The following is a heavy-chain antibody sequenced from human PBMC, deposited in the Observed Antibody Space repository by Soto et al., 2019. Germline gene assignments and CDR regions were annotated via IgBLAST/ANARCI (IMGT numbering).Heavy chain of an antibody. CDR3: TTFSSGWPRSDY. V-gene: IGHV3-15*07. D-gene: IGHD6-19*01. CDR1: GFTFSNAW. CDR2: IKSKTDGGTT. J-gene: IGHJ4*02. Sequence: AGSMRLSFAASGFTFSNAWMNWVRQAPGKGLEWVGRIKSKTDGGTTDYAAPVKGRFTISRDDSKNTLYLQMNSLKTEDTAVYYCTTFSSGWPRSDYWGQGTLVTVSS.